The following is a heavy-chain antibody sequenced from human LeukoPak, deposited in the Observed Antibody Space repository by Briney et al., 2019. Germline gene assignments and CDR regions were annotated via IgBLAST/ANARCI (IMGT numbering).Heavy chain of an antibody. Sequence: GGYLRLSCAASGFTFSSYAMSWVRQAPGKGLEWVSAISGSGGSTYYADSVKGRFTISRDNSKNTLYLQMNSLRAEDTAVYYCAKGLRYFDWSSGNWFDPWGQGTLVTVSS. J-gene: IGHJ5*02. CDR2: ISGSGGST. CDR3: AKGLRYFDWSSGNWFDP. V-gene: IGHV3-23*01. D-gene: IGHD3-9*01. CDR1: GFTFSSYA.